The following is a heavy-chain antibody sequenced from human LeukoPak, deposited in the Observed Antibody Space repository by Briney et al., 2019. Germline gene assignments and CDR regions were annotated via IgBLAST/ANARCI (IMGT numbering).Heavy chain of an antibody. Sequence: GGSLRLPCAASGFTFSNAWMSWVRQAPGKGLEWAGRIKSKTDGGTTDYAAPVKGRFTISRDDSKNTLYLQMNSLKTEDTAVYYCTTPGEWLVGYWGQGTLVTVSS. CDR3: TTPGEWLVGY. J-gene: IGHJ4*02. CDR1: GFTFSNAW. D-gene: IGHD6-19*01. CDR2: IKSKTDGGTT. V-gene: IGHV3-15*01.